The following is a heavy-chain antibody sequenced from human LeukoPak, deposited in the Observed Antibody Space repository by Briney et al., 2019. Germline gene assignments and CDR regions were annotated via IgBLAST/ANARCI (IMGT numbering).Heavy chain of an antibody. Sequence: SETLSLTCVVDGGSFYGYYWTWIRRPPGKGLEWIGDINHGGSTNYNPSLKSRVTISVDTSKNHFSLKLSSVTAADTAIYYCARDGWGLPVSTAFDIWGQGTVVTVSS. D-gene: IGHD1-26*01. V-gene: IGHV4-34*01. CDR2: INHGGST. CDR3: ARDGWGLPVSTAFDI. J-gene: IGHJ3*02. CDR1: GGSFYGYY.